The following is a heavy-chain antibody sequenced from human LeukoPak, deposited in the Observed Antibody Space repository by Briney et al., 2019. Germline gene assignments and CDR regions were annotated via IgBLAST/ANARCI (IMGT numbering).Heavy chain of an antibody. CDR2: MSYDGSNK. J-gene: IGHJ4*02. Sequence: GGSLRLSCAASGFTFSSYAMHWVRQAPGKGLEGVAVMSYDGSNKYYADSVKGRFTISRDNSKNTLYLQMNSLRAEDTAVYYCARDNWLPHLIFVYWGQGTLVTVSS. CDR3: ARDNWLPHLIFVY. CDR1: GFTFSSYA. V-gene: IGHV3-30-3*01. D-gene: IGHD1-20*01.